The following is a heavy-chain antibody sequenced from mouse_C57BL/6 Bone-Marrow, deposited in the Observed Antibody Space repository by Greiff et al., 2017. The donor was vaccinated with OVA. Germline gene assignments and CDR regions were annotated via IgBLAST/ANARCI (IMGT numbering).Heavy chain of an antibody. CDR3: ASSGTMRYFDV. CDR1: GYTFTDYY. J-gene: IGHJ1*03. CDR2: IYPGSGNT. V-gene: IGHV1-76*01. Sequence: QVHVKQSGAELVRPGASVKLSCKASGYTFTDYYINWVKQRPGQGLEWIARIYPGSGNTYYNEKFKGKATLTAEKSSSTAYMQLSSLTSEDSAVYFCASSGTMRYFDVWGTGTTVTVSS. D-gene: IGHD4-1*01.